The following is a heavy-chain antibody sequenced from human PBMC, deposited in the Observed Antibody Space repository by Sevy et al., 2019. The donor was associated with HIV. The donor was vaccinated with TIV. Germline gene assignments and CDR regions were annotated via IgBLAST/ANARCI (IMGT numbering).Heavy chain of an antibody. CDR3: ARAALTSGYLYYFHY. J-gene: IGHJ4*02. D-gene: IGHD3-22*01. CDR1: GFTFSNYP. CDR2: ISYDGSTT. V-gene: IGHV3-30*04. Sequence: GGSLRLSCAASGFTFSNYPMHWVRQAPGKGLEWVAVISYDGSTTYYADSLKGRFTISRDTSKSTLYLQVNSLRAEDAAVYYCARAALTSGYLYYFHYWGQGTLVTVSS.